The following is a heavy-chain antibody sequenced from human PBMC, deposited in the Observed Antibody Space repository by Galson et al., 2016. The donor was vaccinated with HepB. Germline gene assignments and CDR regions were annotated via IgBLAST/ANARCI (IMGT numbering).Heavy chain of an antibody. CDR1: GFTFSRYS. V-gene: IGHV3-30*04. J-gene: IGHJ4*02. CDR2: ISQDGSNK. D-gene: IGHD3-10*01. CDR3: ARGVYLWFHNKGEYYFDY. Sequence: SLRLSCAASGFTFSRYSAHWVRQAPGKGLEWVSVISQDGSNKFYADSVMGRFTISRDNSKNTLYLEMNSLRPEDTAVYYCARGVYLWFHNKGEYYFDYWGQGTLVTVSS.